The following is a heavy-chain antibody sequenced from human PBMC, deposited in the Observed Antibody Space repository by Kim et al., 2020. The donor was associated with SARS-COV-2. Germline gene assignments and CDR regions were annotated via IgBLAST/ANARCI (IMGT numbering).Heavy chain of an antibody. CDR2: IYYSGST. CDR1: GGSISSGGYY. D-gene: IGHD2-2*01. J-gene: IGHJ6*02. V-gene: IGHV4-31*03. Sequence: SETLSLTCTVSGGSISSGGYYWSWIRQPPGKGLEWIGYIYYSGSTYYNPSLKSRVTISVDTSKNQFSLKLSSVTAADTAVYYCARYPLKYPVPLGYYYYYGMDVWGQGTTVTVSS. CDR3: ARYPLKYPVPLGYYYYYGMDV.